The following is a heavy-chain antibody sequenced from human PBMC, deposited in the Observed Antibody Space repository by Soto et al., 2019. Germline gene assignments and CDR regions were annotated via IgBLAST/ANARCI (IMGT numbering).Heavy chain of an antibody. CDR1: GYTFTSYG. CDR3: TRGEYIVYYLDY. J-gene: IGHJ4*02. CDR2: ITPFNGNT. Sequence: QVQLVQSGAEVKKPGASVKVSCKASGYTFTSYGISWVRQAPGQGLEWMGWITPFNGNTNYAQKLQGRVTITTDASTSTAYMELRSLRSDDTAVYYCTRGEYIVYYLDYWGQGTLVTVSS. V-gene: IGHV1-18*01. D-gene: IGHD2-15*01.